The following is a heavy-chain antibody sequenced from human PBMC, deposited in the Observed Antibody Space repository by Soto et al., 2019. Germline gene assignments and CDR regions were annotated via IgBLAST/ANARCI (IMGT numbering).Heavy chain of an antibody. CDR2: ISWNSGSI. V-gene: IGHV3-9*01. D-gene: IGHD2-2*01. CDR3: AKDRVGYCSSTSCFDAFDI. J-gene: IGHJ3*02. Sequence: EVQLVESGGGLVQPGRSLRLSCAASGFTFDDYAMHWVRQAPGKGLEWVSGISWNSGSIGYVDSVKGRFTISRDNAKNSLYLQMNSLRAEDTALYYCAKDRVGYCSSTSCFDAFDIWGQGTMVTVSS. CDR1: GFTFDDYA.